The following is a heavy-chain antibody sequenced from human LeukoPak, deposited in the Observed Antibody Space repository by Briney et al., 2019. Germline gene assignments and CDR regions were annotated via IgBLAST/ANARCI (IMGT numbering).Heavy chain of an antibody. J-gene: IGHJ4*02. CDR3: ARFWSGNY. CDR1: GFTFSSYS. CDR2: ISSGSSTI. Sequence: GGSLRLSCAASGFTFSSYSMNWVRQAPGKGLEWVSYISSGSSTIYYADSMKGRFTVSRDNAKNSLYLQMNSLRAEDTAVYYCARFWSGNYWGQGTLVTVSS. V-gene: IGHV3-48*01. D-gene: IGHD3-3*01.